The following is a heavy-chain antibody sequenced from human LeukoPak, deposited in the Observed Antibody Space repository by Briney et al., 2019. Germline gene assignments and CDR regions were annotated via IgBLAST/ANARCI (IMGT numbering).Heavy chain of an antibody. J-gene: IGHJ4*02. CDR1: GYTFTTYE. CDR3: ARDVGYFDY. V-gene: IGHV1-8*03. Sequence: ASVKVSCKASGYTFTTYEIYWVRQATGQGLEWVGWMSPNSGNTVYAQKFQGRVTITRNISISTVYLELSSLRSEDTAVYYCARDVGYFDYWGQGTLVTVSS. D-gene: IGHD1-26*01. CDR2: MSPNSGNT.